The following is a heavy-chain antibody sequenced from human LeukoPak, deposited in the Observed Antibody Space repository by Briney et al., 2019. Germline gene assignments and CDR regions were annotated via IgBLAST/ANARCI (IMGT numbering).Heavy chain of an antibody. CDR1: GFTFSTYW. D-gene: IGHD3-22*01. Sequence: GGSLRLSCAASGFTFSTYWMHWVRQAPGKGLEWVSYISSSSSYTNYADSVKGRFTISRDNAKNSLYLQMNSLRAEDTAVYYCARTPYYYDSSSYPEYYFDYWGQGTLVTVSS. CDR2: ISSSSSYT. CDR3: ARTPYYYDSSSYPEYYFDY. J-gene: IGHJ4*02. V-gene: IGHV3-11*06.